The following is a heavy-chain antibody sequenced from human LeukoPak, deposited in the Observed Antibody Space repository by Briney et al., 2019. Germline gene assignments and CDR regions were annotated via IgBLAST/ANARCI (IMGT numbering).Heavy chain of an antibody. J-gene: IGHJ5*02. CDR1: GYTFTSYD. CDR2: MNPNSGNT. V-gene: IGHV1-8*03. CDR3: ARYDYGVSREDKFDP. D-gene: IGHD4-17*01. Sequence: ASVKVSCKASGYTFTSYDINWVRQATGQGLEWMGWMNPNSGNTGYAQKFQGRATITRNTSISTAYMELSSLRSEDTAVYYCARYDYGVSREDKFDPWGQGTLVTVSS.